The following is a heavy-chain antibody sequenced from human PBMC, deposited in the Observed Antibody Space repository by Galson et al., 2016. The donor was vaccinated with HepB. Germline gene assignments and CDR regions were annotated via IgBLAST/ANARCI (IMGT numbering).Heavy chain of an antibody. J-gene: IGHJ4*02. CDR2: ISYDGSNK. CDR1: GFTFTTHG. V-gene: IGHV3-30*18. Sequence: SLRLSCAASGFTFTTHGMHWVRQAPGKGLEWVAVISYDGSNKYYADSVKGRFTISRDNSKNMLYMQVNSLRAEDTAVYYCAKGGLRWYHNFNCWGQGSLVTVSS. D-gene: IGHD4-23*01. CDR3: AKGGLRWYHNFNC.